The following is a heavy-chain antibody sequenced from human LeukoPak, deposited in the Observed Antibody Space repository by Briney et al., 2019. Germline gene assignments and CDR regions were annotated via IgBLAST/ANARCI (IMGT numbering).Heavy chain of an antibody. J-gene: IGHJ5*02. CDR2: INPTSGGT. CDR1: GYSFADYY. D-gene: IGHD3-16*01. V-gene: IGHV1-2*02. CDR3: ARADRLDGGPYLVGP. Sequence: ASVKVSCKTSGYSFADYYMHWVRQAPGQGLEWMGWINPTSGGTSSAQKFQGRVTMTRDTSITTVYMEVSWLTSDDTAIYYCARADRLDGGPYLVGPWGQGTLVTVSS.